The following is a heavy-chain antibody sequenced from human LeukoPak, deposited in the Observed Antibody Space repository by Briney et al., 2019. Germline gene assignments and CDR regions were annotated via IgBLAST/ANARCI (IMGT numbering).Heavy chain of an antibody. J-gene: IGHJ3*02. CDR3: ARVWVGPTREEAFDI. CDR1: GGSISSSSYY. Sequence: SETLSLTCTVSGGSISSSSYYWGWIRQSPGKGLEWIGYRYYSGSTNYNPSLKSRVTISVDTSKNQCSLKLSSVTAADTAVYYCARVWVGPTREEAFDIWGQGTMVTVSS. V-gene: IGHV4-61*05. CDR2: RYYSGST. D-gene: IGHD1-26*01.